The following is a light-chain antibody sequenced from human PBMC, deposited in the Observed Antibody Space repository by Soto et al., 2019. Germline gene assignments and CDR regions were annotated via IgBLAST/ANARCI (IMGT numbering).Light chain of an antibody. V-gene: IGLV2-14*01. CDR3: SSYTSSSTRV. J-gene: IGLJ1*01. CDR1: ISDVGGYNS. Sequence: QSSLAQPASVSGSPGQSFTISCTGTISDVGGYNSVSWYQQHPGKAPKLVIYEVTNRPSGISNRFSGSKSGNTASLTISGLQAEDEADYYCSSYTSSSTRVFGTGTKVTVL. CDR2: EVT.